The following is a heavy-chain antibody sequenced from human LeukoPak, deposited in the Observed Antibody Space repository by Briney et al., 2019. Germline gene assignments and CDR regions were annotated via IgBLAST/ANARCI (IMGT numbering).Heavy chain of an antibody. D-gene: IGHD3-16*01. CDR1: GGSISSYY. CDR2: IYNSGTT. Sequence: SETLSLTCTVSGGSISSYYWSWIRQSPGKGLEYIGYIYNSGTTNYNPSLKSRVTITVDTSKNQFSLKLSSVTAADTAVYYCARGGVLKSVDYWGQGTLVTVSS. CDR3: ARGGVLKSVDY. J-gene: IGHJ4*02. V-gene: IGHV4-59*01.